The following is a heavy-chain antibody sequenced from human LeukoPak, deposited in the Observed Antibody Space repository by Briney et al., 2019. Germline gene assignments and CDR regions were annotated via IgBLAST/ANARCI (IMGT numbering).Heavy chain of an antibody. CDR3: ARTWNRYNWNAPDY. CDR1: GGSISSYY. CDR2: IYYSGST. D-gene: IGHD1-1*01. J-gene: IGHJ4*02. V-gene: IGHV4-59*08. Sequence: SETLSLTCTVSGGSISSYYWSWIRQPPGKGLEWIGYIYYSGSTDYNPSLKSRVTISVDTSKNQFSLKLSSVTAADTAVYYCARTWNRYNWNAPDYWGQGTLVTVSS.